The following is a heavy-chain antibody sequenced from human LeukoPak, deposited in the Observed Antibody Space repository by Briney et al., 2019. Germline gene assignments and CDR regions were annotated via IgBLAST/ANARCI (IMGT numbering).Heavy chain of an antibody. D-gene: IGHD5-12*01. CDR3: ARDLRGSGYISNWYFDL. CDR2: IHYTGST. Sequence: PSETLSLTCTVSGGSISSYYWSWIRQPPGKGLEWNAYIHYTGSTNYNPSLKSRVTISVDTSKNQFSLKLSSVTAADTAVYYCARDLRGSGYISNWYFDLWGRGTLVTVSS. J-gene: IGHJ2*01. V-gene: IGHV4-59*01. CDR1: GGSISSYY.